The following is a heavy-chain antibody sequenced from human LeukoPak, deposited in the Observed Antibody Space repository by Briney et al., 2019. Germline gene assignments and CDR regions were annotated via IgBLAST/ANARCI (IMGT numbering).Heavy chain of an antibody. CDR2: ISAYNGNT. J-gene: IGHJ6*03. CDR1: GYTFTSYG. D-gene: IGHD3-10*01. CDR3: ARYSMVREKRYYYYYYMDV. V-gene: IGHV1-18*01. Sequence: ASVKVSCKASGYTFTSYGISWVRQAPGQGLEWMGRISAYNGNTNYAQKFQGRVTMTTDTSTSTAYMELRSLRSDDTAVYYRARYSMVREKRYYYYYYMDVWGKGTTVTVSS.